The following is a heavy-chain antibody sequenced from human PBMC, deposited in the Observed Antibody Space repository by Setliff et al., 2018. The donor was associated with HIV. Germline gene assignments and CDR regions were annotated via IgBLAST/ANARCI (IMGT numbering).Heavy chain of an antibody. D-gene: IGHD3-9*01. CDR2: IYASGRT. Sequence: SETLSLTCTVSGGSISSYYWSWIRQPAGKGLEWIGRIYASGRTNDNPSLKSRVTLSVDTSKNQFSLKVTSVTAADTAVYYCARVGGVLTGTPHFDFWGQGILVTVS. CDR3: ARVGGVLTGTPHFDF. J-gene: IGHJ4*02. V-gene: IGHV4-4*07. CDR1: GGSISSYY.